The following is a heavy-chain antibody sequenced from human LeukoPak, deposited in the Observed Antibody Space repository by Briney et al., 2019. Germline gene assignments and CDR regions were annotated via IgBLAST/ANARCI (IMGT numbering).Heavy chain of an antibody. CDR3: ARWGKDGYNYFDY. CDR2: IYYSGST. Sequence: SQTLSLTCTVSGGSISSGGYYWSWIRQHPGKGLEWIGYIYYSGSTYYNPSLMSRVTISVDTSKNQFSLKLSSVTAADTAVYYCARWGKDGYNYFDYWGQGTLVTVSS. CDR1: GGSISSGGYY. J-gene: IGHJ4*02. V-gene: IGHV4-31*03. D-gene: IGHD5-24*01.